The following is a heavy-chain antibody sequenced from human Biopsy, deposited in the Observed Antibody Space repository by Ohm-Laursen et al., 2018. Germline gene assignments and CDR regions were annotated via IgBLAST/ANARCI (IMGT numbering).Heavy chain of an antibody. Sequence: SETLSLTCGVSGGSTNDYFWSWIRQLAGETLEWIGRIYSSGGSSYNPSLKSRISMSMDTSNNQFSLTLTSVTAADTAVYYCARTPGKAVAGRFLDLWGRGTLVTVSS. CDR3: ARTPGKAVAGRFLDL. J-gene: IGHJ2*01. CDR1: GGSTNDYF. CDR2: IYSSGGS. D-gene: IGHD6-19*01. V-gene: IGHV4-4*07.